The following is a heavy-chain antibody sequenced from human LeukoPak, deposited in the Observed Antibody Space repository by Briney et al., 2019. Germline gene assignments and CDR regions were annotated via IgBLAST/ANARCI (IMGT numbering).Heavy chain of an antibody. CDR2: ISSSSSYI. V-gene: IGHV3-21*01. J-gene: IGHJ6*04. CDR1: GFTFSSYS. Sequence: GGSLRLSCAASGFTFSSYSMNWVRQAPGEGLEWVSFISSSSSYIYYADSVKGRFTISRDNAKNSLYLQMNSLRAEDTAVYYCAGTYYYYNGMDVWGKGTTVTVSS. CDR3: AGTYYYYNGMDV.